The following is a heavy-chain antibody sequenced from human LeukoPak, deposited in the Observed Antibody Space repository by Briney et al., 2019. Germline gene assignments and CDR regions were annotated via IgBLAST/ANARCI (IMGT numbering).Heavy chain of an antibody. J-gene: IGHJ4*02. V-gene: IGHV3-30*18. Sequence: GGSLRLSCAASEFTFSSYGMHWVRQAPGKGLEWVAFISNGGSNKYYADSVRGQFTISRDNSQNTLYLQMNSLRAEDTAVCYCSKTHISTSGQFDSWGQGTLVTVSA. CDR2: ISNGGSNK. CDR3: SKTHISTSGQFDS. D-gene: IGHD3-3*02. CDR1: EFTFSSYG.